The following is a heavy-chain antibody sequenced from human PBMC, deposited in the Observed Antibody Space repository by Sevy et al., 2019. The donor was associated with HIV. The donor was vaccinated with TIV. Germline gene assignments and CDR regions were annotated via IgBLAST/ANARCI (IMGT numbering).Heavy chain of an antibody. Sequence: GGSLRLSCAVSGFSFNSYGTTWVRQAPGKGLEWVSGISGSGTRTYYADSVKGRFSISRDNSKNRLYLQMNSLRSEDTAIDYCAKGGGGHYDPDEIGYYFYYYNMDVWGKGTTVTVSS. CDR3: AKGGGGHYDPDEIGYYFYYYNMDV. V-gene: IGHV3-23*01. D-gene: IGHD3-22*01. CDR2: ISGSGTRT. J-gene: IGHJ6*03. CDR1: GFSFNSYG.